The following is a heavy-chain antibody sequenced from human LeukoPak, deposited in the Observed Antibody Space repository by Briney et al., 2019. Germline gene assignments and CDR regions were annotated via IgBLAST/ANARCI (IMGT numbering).Heavy chain of an antibody. D-gene: IGHD5-24*01. V-gene: IGHV3-21*01. CDR3: ARDSEMATIRV. CDR1: GFTFGSYS. Sequence: PGGSLRLSCAASGFTFGSYSMNWVRQAPGKGLEWVSSISSSSSYIYYADSVKGRFTISRDNAKNSLYLRMNSLRAEDTAAYYCARDSEMATIRVWGQGTLVTVSS. CDR2: ISSSSSYI. J-gene: IGHJ4*02.